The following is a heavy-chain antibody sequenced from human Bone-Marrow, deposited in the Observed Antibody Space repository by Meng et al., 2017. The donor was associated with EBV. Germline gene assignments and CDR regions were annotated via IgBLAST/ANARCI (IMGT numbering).Heavy chain of an antibody. CDR3: ARATGGSTGYFR. V-gene: IGHV4-34*01. CDR2: IKHSGST. D-gene: IGHD3-9*01. CDR1: GGSLRGFS. J-gene: IGHJ4*02. Sequence: QWGEGVVRPSEPRSLTCVGKGGSLRGFSWSWIRQAPGKGLELIGKIKHSGSTSYNPYLKKRVTISVDPSKNQFSLRLSSVTAADTAVYYCARATGGSTGYFRWGQGTLVTVSS.